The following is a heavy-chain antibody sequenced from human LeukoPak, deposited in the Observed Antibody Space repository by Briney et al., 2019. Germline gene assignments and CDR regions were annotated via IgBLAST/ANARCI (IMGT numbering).Heavy chain of an antibody. D-gene: IGHD4-17*01. CDR1: GGSISSSSYY. J-gene: IGHJ4*02. CDR3: AGSTVLFDY. V-gene: IGHV4-39*01. CDR2: IYYSGST. Sequence: SETLSLTCPVSGGSISSSSYYWGWIRQPPRQRLAWIGNIYYSGSTYYTPSLKGLVTISGDTSKNQFSLKLSSVTAADTAVYYCAGSTVLFDYWGQGTLVTVSS.